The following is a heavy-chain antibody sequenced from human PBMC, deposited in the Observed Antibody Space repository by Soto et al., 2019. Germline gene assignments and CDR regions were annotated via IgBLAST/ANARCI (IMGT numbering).Heavy chain of an antibody. CDR3: ATSRGYYYFAPDY. CDR1: GYSFTSYW. CDR2: IYPGDSDT. J-gene: IGHJ4*02. D-gene: IGHD3-3*01. V-gene: IGHV5-51*01. Sequence: GESLKISCKGSGYSFTSYWIGWVRQMPGKGLEWMGIIYPGDSDTRYSPSFQGQVTISADKSISAAYLQWSSLKASDTAMYYCATSRGYYYFAPDYWGQGTLVTVSS.